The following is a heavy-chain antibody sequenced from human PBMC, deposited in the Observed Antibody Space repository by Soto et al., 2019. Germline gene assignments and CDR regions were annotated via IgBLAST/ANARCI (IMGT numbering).Heavy chain of an antibody. D-gene: IGHD1-26*01. CDR3: AREFERGGARGGWFDP. Sequence: SVKVSCKASGYTFTGYYMHWVRQAPVQGLEWMGWINPNSGGTNYAQKFQGRVTMTRDTSISTAYMELSRLRSGDTAVYYCAREFERGGARGGWFDPWGQGTLVTVSS. V-gene: IGHV1-2*02. CDR1: GYTFTGYY. CDR2: INPNSGGT. J-gene: IGHJ5*02.